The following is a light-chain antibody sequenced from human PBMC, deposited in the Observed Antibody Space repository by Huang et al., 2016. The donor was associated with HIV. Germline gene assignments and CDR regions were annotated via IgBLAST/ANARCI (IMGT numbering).Light chain of an antibody. Sequence: EIVLTQSPGTLSLSPGDRATLSCRASQSVDSSYLAWYQQRPGQPHRLLIYGASSRATGIPDRFSGSGSGTDFTLTISRLEPEEFAVYYCQQYGSSPGWTFGQGTKVEVK. CDR1: QSVDSSY. J-gene: IGKJ1*01. V-gene: IGKV3-20*01. CDR3: QQYGSSPGWT. CDR2: GAS.